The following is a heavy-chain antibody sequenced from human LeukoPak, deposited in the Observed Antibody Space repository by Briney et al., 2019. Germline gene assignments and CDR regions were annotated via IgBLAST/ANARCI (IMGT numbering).Heavy chain of an antibody. CDR3: ASEYSGSGEFDY. CDR2: IYHSGST. V-gene: IGHV4-4*02. Sequence: PSETLSLTCAVSGGSISSSNWWSWVRQPPGKGLEWIGEIYHSGSTNYNPSLKSRVTISVDKSKNQFSLKLSSVTAADTAVYYCASEYSGSGEFDYWGQGTLVTVSS. J-gene: IGHJ4*02. D-gene: IGHD6-13*01. CDR1: GGSISSSNW.